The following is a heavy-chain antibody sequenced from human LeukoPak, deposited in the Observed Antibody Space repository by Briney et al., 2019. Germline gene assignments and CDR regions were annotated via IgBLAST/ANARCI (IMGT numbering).Heavy chain of an antibody. J-gene: IGHJ5*02. CDR2: IYFTGST. Sequence: ASETLSLTCTVSGGSISSYSWSWIRQPPGKGLEWFGYIYFTGSTNYNPSLKSRVTISVDTSKNQFSLKLTSVTAADTAMYYCARVKFQRWLQFQDWFDPWGQGTLVTVSS. V-gene: IGHV4-59*01. CDR3: ARVKFQRWLQFQDWFDP. CDR1: GGSISSYS. D-gene: IGHD5-24*01.